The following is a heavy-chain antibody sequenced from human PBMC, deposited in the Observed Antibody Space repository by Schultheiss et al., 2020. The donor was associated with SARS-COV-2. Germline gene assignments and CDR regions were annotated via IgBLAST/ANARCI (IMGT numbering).Heavy chain of an antibody. CDR3: AKDYGDYALYYYGIDV. CDR1: GFTFSSYG. V-gene: IGHV3-30*18. Sequence: GESLKISCAASGFTFSSYGMHWVRQAPGKGLEWVAVISYDGSNKYYADSVKGRFTISRDNSKNTLYLQMNSLRAEDTAVYYCAKDYGDYALYYYGIDVWGQGTTVTVSS. D-gene: IGHD4-17*01. J-gene: IGHJ6*02. CDR2: ISYDGSNK.